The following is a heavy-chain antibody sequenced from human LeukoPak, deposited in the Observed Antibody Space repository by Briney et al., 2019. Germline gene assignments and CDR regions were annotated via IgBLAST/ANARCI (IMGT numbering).Heavy chain of an antibody. J-gene: IGHJ6*02. Sequence: GGSLRLSCAASGFTFDDYTMHWVRQAPGKGLEWVSYISSSSSTIYYGDSVKGRFTISIDNAKNSLYLQMNSLRDEDTAVYYCARDRSIWFGELPPYHYYGMDVWGQGTTVTVSS. CDR2: ISSSSSTI. CDR3: ARDRSIWFGELPPYHYYGMDV. V-gene: IGHV3-48*02. CDR1: GFTFDDYT. D-gene: IGHD3-10*01.